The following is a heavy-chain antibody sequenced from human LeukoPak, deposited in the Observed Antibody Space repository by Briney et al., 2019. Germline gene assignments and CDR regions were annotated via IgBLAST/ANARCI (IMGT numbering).Heavy chain of an antibody. V-gene: IGHV4-38-2*01. Sequence: PSETLSLTCAVSGYSISSGYYWGWIRQPPGKGLEWIGSIYHSGSTYYNPSLKSRVTISVDTYKNQFSLKLSSVTAADTAVYYCARLHSIAISGAFDIWGQGTMVTVSS. CDR1: GYSISSGYY. CDR2: IYHSGST. CDR3: ARLHSIAISGAFDI. D-gene: IGHD2/OR15-2a*01. J-gene: IGHJ3*02.